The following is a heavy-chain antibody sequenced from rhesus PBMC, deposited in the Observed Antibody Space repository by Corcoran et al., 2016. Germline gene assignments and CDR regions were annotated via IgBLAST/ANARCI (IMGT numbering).Heavy chain of an antibody. D-gene: IGHD6-13*01. CDR1: GFTFSSYG. J-gene: IGHJ4*01. Sequence: EVQLVETGGGLVQPGGSLKLSCAVSGFTFSSYGMSWVRQAPGKGLEWVSVIKSGGGSPDYADSVKGRFTISRDNSKNPFSLQMNSLRAEDTAVYYCAKEFSSWPKNYYFDYWGQGVLVTVSS. CDR2: IKSGGGSP. V-gene: IGHV3S5*01. CDR3: AKEFSSWPKNYYFDY.